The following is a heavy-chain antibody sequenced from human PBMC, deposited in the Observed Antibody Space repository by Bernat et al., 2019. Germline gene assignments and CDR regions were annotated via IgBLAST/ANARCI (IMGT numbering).Heavy chain of an antibody. CDR3: ARDPGPATRRYFDY. J-gene: IGHJ4*02. CDR2: ISYDGSNK. V-gene: IGHV3-30-3*01. Sequence: VQLVESGGGLVQPGGSLRLSCAASGFTFSSYAMHWVRQAPGKGLEWVAVISYDGSNKYYADSVKGRFTISRDNSKNTLYLQMNSLRAEDTAVYYCARDPGPATRRYFDYWGQGTLVTVSS. CDR1: GFTFSSYA. D-gene: IGHD2-15*01.